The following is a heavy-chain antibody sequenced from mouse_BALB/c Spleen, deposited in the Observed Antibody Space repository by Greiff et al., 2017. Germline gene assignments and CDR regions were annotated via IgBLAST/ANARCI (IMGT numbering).Heavy chain of an antibody. J-gene: IGHJ1*01. CDR1: GYSITSDYA. CDR2: ISYSGST. V-gene: IGHV3-2*02. D-gene: IGHD1-1*01. Sequence: VQLQQSGPGLVKPSQSLSLTCTVTGYSITSDYAWNWIRQFPGNKLEWMGYISYSGSTSYNPSLKSRISITRDTSKNQFFLQLNSVTTEDTATYYCARASYYGSSSRYFDVWGAGTTVTVSS. CDR3: ARASYYGSSSRYFDV.